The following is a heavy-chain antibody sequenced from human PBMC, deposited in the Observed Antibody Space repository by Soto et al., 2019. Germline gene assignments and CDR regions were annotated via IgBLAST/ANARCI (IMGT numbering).Heavy chain of an antibody. V-gene: IGHV3-33*01. CDR1: GFNFRGYG. CDR3: ARDGVGATTYFGYLDY. J-gene: IGHJ4*02. D-gene: IGHD1-26*01. Sequence: QVQLVESGGGVVQPGRSLRLSCAASGFNFRGYGMHWVRQAPGKGLEWVALTRHDGSNTYYADSVRGRFTISRDNSKNTLYLQMNSLRVEDTAVYYCARDGVGATTYFGYLDYWGQGTLITVSP. CDR2: TRHDGSNT.